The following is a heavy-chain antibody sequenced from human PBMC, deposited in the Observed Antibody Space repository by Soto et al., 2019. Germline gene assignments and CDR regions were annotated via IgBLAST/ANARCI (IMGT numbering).Heavy chain of an antibody. J-gene: IGHJ4*02. CDR3: ARPSTDSSGWS. V-gene: IGHV1-69*01. D-gene: IGHD6-19*01. CDR1: GGTFCSYA. CDR2: IIPIFGTA. Sequence: QVQLVQSGAEVKKPGSSVKVSCKASGGTFCSYAISWVRQAPGQGLEWMGGIIPIFGTANYAQKFQGRVTITADESTSTAYKELSSLRSEDTAVYYCARPSTDSSGWSWGQGTLVTVSS.